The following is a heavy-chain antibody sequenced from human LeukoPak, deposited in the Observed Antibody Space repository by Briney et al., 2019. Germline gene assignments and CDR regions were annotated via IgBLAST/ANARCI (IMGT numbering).Heavy chain of an antibody. CDR1: GYTFTSYD. Sequence: VASVKVSCKASGYTFTSYDMNWVRQAPGQGLEWMGWMNPNSGNTGYAQKFQGRFTMTRNTSISTAYMELSSLRSEDTAVYYCARGDSSSWFPFDYWGQGTLVTVSS. CDR2: MNPNSGNT. J-gene: IGHJ4*02. CDR3: ARGDSSSWFPFDY. D-gene: IGHD6-13*01. V-gene: IGHV1-8*01.